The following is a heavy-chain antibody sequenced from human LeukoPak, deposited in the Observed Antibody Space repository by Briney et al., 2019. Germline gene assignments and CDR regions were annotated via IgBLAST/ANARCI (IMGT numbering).Heavy chain of an antibody. CDR1: GFTFSSAW. Sequence: PGGSLSLSCAASGFTFSSAWMSWVRQAPGKGLEWVGRVKADGGTTEYAAPVKGRFTISRDDSKNTLDLQMNSLKTEDTAMYYCVTDAPYLAPQIDYWGGGSMVTVSS. D-gene: IGHD6-6*01. J-gene: IGHJ4*02. V-gene: IGHV3-15*01. CDR3: VTDAPYLAPQIDY. CDR2: VKADGGTT.